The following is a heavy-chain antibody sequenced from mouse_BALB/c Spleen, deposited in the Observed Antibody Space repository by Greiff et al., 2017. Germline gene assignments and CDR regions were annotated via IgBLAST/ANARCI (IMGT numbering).Heavy chain of an antibody. V-gene: IGHV5-6-4*01. J-gene: IGHJ2*01. CDR3: TRGNWDFDY. D-gene: IGHD4-1*01. CDR1: GFTFSSYA. Sequence: EVMLVESGGGLVKPGGSLKLSCAASGFTFSSYAMSWVRQTPEKRLEWVATISSGGSYTYYPDSVKGRFTISRDNAKNTLYLQMSSLKSEDTAMYYCTRGNWDFDYWGQGTTLTVSS. CDR2: ISSGGSYT.